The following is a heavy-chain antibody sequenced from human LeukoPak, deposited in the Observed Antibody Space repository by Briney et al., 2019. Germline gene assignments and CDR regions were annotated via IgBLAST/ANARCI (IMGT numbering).Heavy chain of an antibody. CDR2: IPHSGST. J-gene: IGHJ4*02. CDR1: GFTFRDYY. D-gene: IGHD6-6*01. Sequence: GSLRLSCAASGFTFRDYYLSWIRQPPGKGLEWIGEIPHSGSTHYNPSLKSRLTISVDTSKNQFSLKLSSVTAADTAVYYCARGPSIDGGEDFWGQGTLVTVSS. CDR3: ARGPSIDGGEDF. V-gene: IGHV4-34*01.